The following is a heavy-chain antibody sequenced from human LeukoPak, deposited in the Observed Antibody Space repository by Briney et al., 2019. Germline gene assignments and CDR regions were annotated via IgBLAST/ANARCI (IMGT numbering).Heavy chain of an antibody. V-gene: IGHV4-4*07. CDR3: AREEVAAAGRALDP. D-gene: IGHD6-13*01. CDR1: GDSISSYF. CDR2: IYTSEST. Sequence: SETLSLICTVSGDSISSYFWSWIRQPAGKGLEWIGRIYTSESTNYSPSLKSRVTMSVDTSKNQFSLKLNSVTAADTAVYYCAREEVAAAGRALDPWGQGTLVTVSS. J-gene: IGHJ5*02.